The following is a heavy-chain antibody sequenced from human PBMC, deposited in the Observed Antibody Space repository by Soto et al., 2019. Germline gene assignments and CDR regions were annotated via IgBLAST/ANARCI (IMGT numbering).Heavy chain of an antibody. J-gene: IGHJ4*02. Sequence: PSETLSLTCTVSGGSISSGDNYWTWVRQSPGKGLEWIGNIYFSGKTSYNPSLESRVAMSVDTSKNQFSLRLSSVTAADTAVYYCGKEDNWEGLHYWGQGTQVTVSS. V-gene: IGHV4-30-4*01. CDR2: IYFSGKT. CDR1: GGSISSGDNY. CDR3: GKEDNWEGLHY. D-gene: IGHD1-20*01.